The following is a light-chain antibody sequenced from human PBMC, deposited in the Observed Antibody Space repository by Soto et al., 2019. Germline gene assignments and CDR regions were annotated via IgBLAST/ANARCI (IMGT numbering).Light chain of an antibody. Sequence: QSVLTQPPSVSGSLEQSVTISCTGTGSDVANYKRVSWYQQAPGTAPKLIIYEVTSRPSGVPARFSGSKSGNTASLTISGLQAEDEADYYCSSFTTTYFYVFGPGTKVTVL. CDR2: EVT. CDR3: SSFTTTYFYV. J-gene: IGLJ1*01. CDR1: GSDVANYKR. V-gene: IGLV2-18*02.